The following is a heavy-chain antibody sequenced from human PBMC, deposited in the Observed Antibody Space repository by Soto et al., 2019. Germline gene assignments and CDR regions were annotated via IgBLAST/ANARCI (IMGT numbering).Heavy chain of an antibody. J-gene: IGHJ4*02. V-gene: IGHV5-51*01. D-gene: IGHD6-13*01. CDR2: VDPGDSDT. CDR1: GYGFSSYW. Sequence: LQLSCKGSGYGFSSYWIAWVRQMPGKGLEWMGIVDPGDSDTRYSPSFQGQVTISADKSITTAYLQWSSLKASDTAMYFCARQLTAAADVDYWGQGTLVTVSS. CDR3: ARQLTAAADVDY.